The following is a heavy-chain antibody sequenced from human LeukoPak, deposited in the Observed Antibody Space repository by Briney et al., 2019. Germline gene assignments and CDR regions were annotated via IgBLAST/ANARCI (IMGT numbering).Heavy chain of an antibody. J-gene: IGHJ5*02. CDR2: INHSGST. CDR3: ARVLVGIVVVAATRLAWFDP. V-gene: IGHV4-34*01. D-gene: IGHD2-15*01. Sequence: SETLSLTCAVYGGSFSGYYWSWIRQPPGKGLEWIGEINHSGSTNYNPSLKSRVTISVDTSKNQFSLKLSSVTAADTAVYYCARVLVGIVVVAATRLAWFDPWGQGTLVTVSS. CDR1: GGSFSGYY.